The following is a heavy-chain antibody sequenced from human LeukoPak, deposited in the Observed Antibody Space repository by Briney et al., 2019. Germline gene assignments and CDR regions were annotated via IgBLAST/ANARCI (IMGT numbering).Heavy chain of an antibody. CDR3: ARVKSDYFDY. D-gene: IGHD4-23*01. Sequence: SGTLSLTCTVPGGSLSSSSDYWGWIRQPPGKGLEWIGSIYYSGSTYYNPSLKSRVTTSVDTSKNQFSLKLSSVTAADTAVYYCARVKSDYFDYWGQGTLVTVSS. V-gene: IGHV4-39*07. CDR2: IYYSGST. CDR1: GGSLSSSSDY. J-gene: IGHJ4*02.